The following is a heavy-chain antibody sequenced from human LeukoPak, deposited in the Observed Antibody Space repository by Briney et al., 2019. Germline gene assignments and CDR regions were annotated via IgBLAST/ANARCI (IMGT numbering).Heavy chain of an antibody. Sequence: ASVKVSCKASGYTFTKYGVSWVRQAPGQGLEWMGWISAYNGDIKYAQRGKGRVTMTTDTSTSTVYMELRSLRSDDTAVYYCARESGSDAFDIWGQGTMVTESS. J-gene: IGHJ3*02. CDR2: ISAYNGDI. V-gene: IGHV1-18*01. CDR1: GYTFTKYG. CDR3: ARESGSDAFDI.